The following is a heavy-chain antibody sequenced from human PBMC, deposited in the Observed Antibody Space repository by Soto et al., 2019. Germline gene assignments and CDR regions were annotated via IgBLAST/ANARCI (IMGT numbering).Heavy chain of an antibody. CDR1: GDSYSISTYS. D-gene: IGHD6-19*01. Sequence: SETLSLTCNTSGDSYSISTYSWSWIRQPPGKALQWIGLIYQSGVTSYNPSLASRVSISLDRSNNQCSLKLKSVTAADTAVYFCAGMPYTSGLRFDPWGPGTLVTVSS. J-gene: IGHJ5*02. CDR3: AGMPYTSGLRFDP. V-gene: IGHV4-30-2*01. CDR2: IYQSGVT.